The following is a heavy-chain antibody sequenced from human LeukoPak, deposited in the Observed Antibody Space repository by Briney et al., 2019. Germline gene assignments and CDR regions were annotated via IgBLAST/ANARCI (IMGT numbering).Heavy chain of an antibody. D-gene: IGHD3-16*01. CDR2: INPNSGGT. Sequence: GASVKVSCKASGYTFTGYYMHWVRQAPGQGLEWMGWINPNSGGTNYAQKFQGRVTMTRDTSISTAYMELNSLRAEDTAVYYCARAMSTFGGVRNYFDSWGQGTLVTVSS. CDR1: GYTFTGYY. CDR3: ARAMSTFGGVRNYFDS. V-gene: IGHV1-2*02. J-gene: IGHJ4*02.